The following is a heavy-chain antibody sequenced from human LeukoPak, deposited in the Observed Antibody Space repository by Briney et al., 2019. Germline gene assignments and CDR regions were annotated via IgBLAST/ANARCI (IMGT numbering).Heavy chain of an antibody. CDR2: IYYSGST. V-gene: IGHV4-59*01. Sequence: SETLSLTCTVSGGSISSYYWSWIRQPPGKGLEWIGYIYYSGSTNYNPSLKSRVTISVDTSKNQFSLKLSSVTAADTAVYYCARAIGGVLDYWGQGTLVTVSS. CDR3: ARAIGGVLDY. D-gene: IGHD2-8*01. CDR1: GGSISSYY. J-gene: IGHJ4*02.